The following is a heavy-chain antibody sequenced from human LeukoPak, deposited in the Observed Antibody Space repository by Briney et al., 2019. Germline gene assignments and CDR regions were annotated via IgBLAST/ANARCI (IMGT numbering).Heavy chain of an antibody. Sequence: HAGGSLRLSCAASGFTFSTYCMHWVCQAPGKGPMWVSRICPDGTVTNYADSVKARFIISRDNARNTVYLQMNSLRVEDTAVYYCVRDFRSADYWGQGTLVTVSS. CDR1: GFTFSTYC. J-gene: IGHJ4*02. CDR3: VRDFRSADY. V-gene: IGHV3-74*01. CDR2: ICPDGTVT.